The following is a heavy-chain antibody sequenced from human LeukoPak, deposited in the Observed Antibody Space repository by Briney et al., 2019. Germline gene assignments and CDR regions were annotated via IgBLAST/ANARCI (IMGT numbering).Heavy chain of an antibody. CDR3: ARDKSGLRYFDWFFDY. J-gene: IGHJ4*02. Sequence: GGSLRLSCAASGFTFSGKWMHWVRQAPGKGLEWVSSISSSSSYIYYADSVKGRFTTSRDNAKNSLYLQMNSLRAEDTAVYYCARDKSGLRYFDWFFDYWGQGTLVTVSS. CDR2: ISSSSSYI. CDR1: GFTFSGKW. V-gene: IGHV3-21*01. D-gene: IGHD3-9*01.